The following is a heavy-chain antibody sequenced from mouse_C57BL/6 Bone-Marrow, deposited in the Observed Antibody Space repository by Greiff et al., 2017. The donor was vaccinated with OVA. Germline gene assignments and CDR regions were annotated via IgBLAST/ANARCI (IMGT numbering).Heavy chain of an antibody. CDR2: ISNGGGST. D-gene: IGHD2-1*01. V-gene: IGHV5-12*01. J-gene: IGHJ2*01. CDR1: GFTFSDYY. Sequence: EVQRVESGGGLVQPGGSLKLSCAASGFTFSDYYMYWVRQTPEKRLEWVAYISNGGGSTYSTDTVKGRFTISRDNAKNTLYLQMSRLKSEDTAMYYCARHGNYPYYFDYWGQGTTLTVSS. CDR3: ARHGNYPYYFDY.